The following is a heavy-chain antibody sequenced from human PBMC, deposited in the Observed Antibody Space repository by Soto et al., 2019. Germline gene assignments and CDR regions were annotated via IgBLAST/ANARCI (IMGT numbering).Heavy chain of an antibody. Sequence: EVQMVESGGGLVQPGGSLRLSRAASGVTVSGNYMSWVRQSPGRGLEWVSVIHSGDSTHYADSVKGRFTISRDNSKNTLYLQMNSLRAEDTAVYYCARGHYESPPGYFDYWGQGTLVTVSS. J-gene: IGHJ4*02. D-gene: IGHD3-22*01. CDR2: IHSGDST. CDR1: GVTVSGNY. CDR3: ARGHYESPPGYFDY. V-gene: IGHV3-66*01.